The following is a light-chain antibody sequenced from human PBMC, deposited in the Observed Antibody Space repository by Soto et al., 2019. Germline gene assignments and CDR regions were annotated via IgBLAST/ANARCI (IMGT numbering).Light chain of an antibody. Sequence: QSVLTQPASVSGSPGQSITISCTGTSSDVGGYIYVSWYQQHPSKAPKLIIYEVSNRPSGVSNRFSGSKSGNTASLTISGLQAEDEGDYYCSSYTSSSTVVFGGGTKLTVL. J-gene: IGLJ2*01. CDR3: SSYTSSSTVV. V-gene: IGLV2-14*01. CDR2: EVS. CDR1: SSDVGGYIY.